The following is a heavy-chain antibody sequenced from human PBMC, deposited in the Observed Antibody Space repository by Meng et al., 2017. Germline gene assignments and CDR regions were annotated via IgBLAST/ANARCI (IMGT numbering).Heavy chain of an antibody. V-gene: IGHV3-23*01. CDR3: ARDAAYTVTYYYYYYGMDV. CDR2: ISGSGGST. Sequence: GGSLRLSCAASGFTFSSYAMSWVRQAPGKGLEWVSAISGSGGSTYYADSVKGRFTISRDNAKNSLYLQMNSLRAEDTAVYYCARDAAYTVTYYYYYYGMDVWGQGTTVTVSS. CDR1: GFTFSSYA. D-gene: IGHD4-17*01. J-gene: IGHJ6*02.